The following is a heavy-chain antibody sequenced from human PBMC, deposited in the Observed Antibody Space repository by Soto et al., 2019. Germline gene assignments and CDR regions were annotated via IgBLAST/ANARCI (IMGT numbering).Heavy chain of an antibody. V-gene: IGHV4-34*01. CDR3: ARGRRVRGVAYYYYYYMDV. CDR1: GGSFSGYY. D-gene: IGHD3-10*01. CDR2: INHSGST. J-gene: IGHJ6*03. Sequence: QVQLQQWGAGLLKPSETLSLTCAGYGGSFSGYYWSWIRQPPGKGLEWFGEINHSGSTNYNPSLKSRVTISVDTSKNQFSLKLSSVTAADTAVYYCARGRRVRGVAYYYYYYMDVLGKGTTVTVSS.